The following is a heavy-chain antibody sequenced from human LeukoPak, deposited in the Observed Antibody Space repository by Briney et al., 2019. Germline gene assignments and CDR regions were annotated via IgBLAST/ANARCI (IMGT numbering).Heavy chain of an antibody. J-gene: IGHJ4*02. V-gene: IGHV3-30-3*01. CDR2: ISSGGSNE. CDR1: GFTFSNYA. Sequence: PGGSLRLSCAASGFTFSNYAMQWVRQAPGKGLEWVTVISSGGSNEYYADSVKGRFTIFRDNSKNTLYLQMNSLRAEDTAVYYCARVARLSDYYDSSGYSRGGYFDYWGQGTLVTVSS. CDR3: ARVARLSDYYDSSGYSRGGYFDY. D-gene: IGHD3-22*01.